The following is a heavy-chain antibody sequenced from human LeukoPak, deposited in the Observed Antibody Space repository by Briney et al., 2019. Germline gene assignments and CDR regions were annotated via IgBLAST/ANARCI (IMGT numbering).Heavy chain of an antibody. V-gene: IGHV1-2*02. D-gene: IGHD4-17*01. CDR3: ARIGGDYDSALDY. CDR2: INPNNGVT. J-gene: IGHJ4*02. Sequence: GASVKVSCKASGGTFSGYAISWVRQAPGQGLEWMGWINPNNGVTNYAQQFQGRVTMTRDTSINTAYMELNRLKSDDTAVYYCARIGGDYDSALDYWGQGTLVIVSA. CDR1: GGTFSGYA.